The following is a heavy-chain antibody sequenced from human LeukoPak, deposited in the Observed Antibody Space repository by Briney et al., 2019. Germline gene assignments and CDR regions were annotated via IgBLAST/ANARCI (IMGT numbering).Heavy chain of an antibody. CDR2: IKAKIHGETI. D-gene: IGHD5-24*01. J-gene: IGHJ4*02. CDR3: TRRSTI. Sequence: GGSLRLSCAASGFTFNDYYMTWIRQAPGKGLEWVARIKAKIHGETIDYAAPVRGRFIISRDDSRNTVYLQMNSLKFEDTAMYYCTRRSTIWGRGTRVTVSS. CDR1: GFTFNDYY. V-gene: IGHV3-15*01.